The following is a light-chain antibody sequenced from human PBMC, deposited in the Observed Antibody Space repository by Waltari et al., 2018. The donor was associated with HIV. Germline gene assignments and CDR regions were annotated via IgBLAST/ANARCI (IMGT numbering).Light chain of an antibody. J-gene: IGKJ1*01. V-gene: IGKV2-28*01. CDR2: LGS. CDR3: MQTLQTPWT. CDR1: QSLQRSYGYKY. Sequence: DIVMTQSPLSLPVTPGEPASISCRSTQSLQRSYGYKYLDWFLQKPGQAPQLLIYLGSNRASGVPDRFSGSGSGTDFTLQISRVEAEDVGVYYCMQTLQTPWTFGQGTKVEIK.